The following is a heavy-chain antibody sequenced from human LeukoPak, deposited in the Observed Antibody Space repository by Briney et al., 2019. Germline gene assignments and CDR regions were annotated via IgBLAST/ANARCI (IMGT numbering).Heavy chain of an antibody. CDR2: IIPIFGTA. Sequence: SVKVSCKASGGTFSSYAISWWRQPPGQGLEWMGGIIPIFGTANYAQKFQGRVTITADESTSTAYMELSSLRSEDTAVYYCASPRFMRYSYGSDYYYGMDVWGQGTAVTVSS. V-gene: IGHV1-69*01. J-gene: IGHJ6*02. D-gene: IGHD5-18*01. CDR3: ASPRFMRYSYGSDYYYGMDV. CDR1: GGTFSSYA.